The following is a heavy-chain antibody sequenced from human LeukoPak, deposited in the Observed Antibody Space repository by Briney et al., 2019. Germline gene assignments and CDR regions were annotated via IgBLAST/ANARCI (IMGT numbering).Heavy chain of an antibody. Sequence: QPGGSLRLSCAASGFTFDDYAMHWVRQAPGKGLEWVSLITGDGGSTYYADSVKGRFTISRDNSKNSLYLQMSSLRTEDTALYYCAKDIGAGYSDAFDIWGQGTMVTVSS. V-gene: IGHV3-43*02. CDR3: AKDIGAGYSDAFDI. CDR1: GFTFDDYA. D-gene: IGHD2-15*01. CDR2: ITGDGGST. J-gene: IGHJ3*02.